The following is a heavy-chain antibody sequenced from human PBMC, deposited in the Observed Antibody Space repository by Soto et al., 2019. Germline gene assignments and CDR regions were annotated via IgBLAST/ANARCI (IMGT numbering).Heavy chain of an antibody. CDR3: AGIAVAGTNFDY. J-gene: IGHJ4*02. CDR1: GGTFSSYT. CDR2: IIPILGIA. V-gene: IGHV1-69*02. Sequence: QVQLVQSGAEVKKPGSSVNVSCKASGGTFSSYTISWVRQAPGQGLEWMGRIIPILGIANYAQKFQGRVTIAADKSTSTAYMELSSLRSEDTAVYYWAGIAVAGTNFDYWGQGTLVTVSS. D-gene: IGHD6-19*01.